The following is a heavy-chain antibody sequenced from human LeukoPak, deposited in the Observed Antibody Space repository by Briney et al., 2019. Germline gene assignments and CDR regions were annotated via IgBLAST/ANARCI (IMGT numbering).Heavy chain of an antibody. Sequence: GGSLRLSCAASGFTFSDYYMSWIRQAPGKGLEWISYISSSGSTIFYADSVKGRITISRDNAKNSLYLQVNSLRAEDTAVYYCASAGYTSSSYVRNYYYYMDVWGKGTTVTVSS. CDR1: GFTFSDYY. D-gene: IGHD6-13*01. CDR3: ASAGYTSSSYVRNYYYYMDV. CDR2: ISSSGSTI. J-gene: IGHJ6*03. V-gene: IGHV3-11*04.